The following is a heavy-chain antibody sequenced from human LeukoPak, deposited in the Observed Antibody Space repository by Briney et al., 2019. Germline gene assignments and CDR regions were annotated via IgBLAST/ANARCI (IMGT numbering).Heavy chain of an antibody. D-gene: IGHD6-13*01. CDR2: ISGSGSRT. CDR3: AKGVVESAAVGTVGFDP. Sequence: GGSLRLSCAASGLTFSSHPMSWVRQAPGKGLEWVSAISGSGSRTYYADSVKGRFTISRDNSKNTLYLRISSLRVEDTAVYYCAKGVVESAAVGTVGFDPWGQGTVVIVSS. V-gene: IGHV3-23*01. J-gene: IGHJ5*02. CDR1: GLTFSSHP.